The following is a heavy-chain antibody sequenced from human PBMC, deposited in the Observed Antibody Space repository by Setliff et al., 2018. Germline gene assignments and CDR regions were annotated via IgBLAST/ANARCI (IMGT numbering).Heavy chain of an antibody. Sequence: ASVKVSCKASGYTFTSYYMHWVRQAPGQGLEWMGIINPSGGSTSYAQKFQGRVTMTRDTSTDTAYMELSGLRSDDTAVYYCATARGGQISWFDPWGQGTLVTVSS. CDR3: ATARGGQISWFDP. CDR2: INPSGGST. V-gene: IGHV1-46*01. D-gene: IGHD2-15*01. J-gene: IGHJ5*02. CDR1: GYTFTSYY.